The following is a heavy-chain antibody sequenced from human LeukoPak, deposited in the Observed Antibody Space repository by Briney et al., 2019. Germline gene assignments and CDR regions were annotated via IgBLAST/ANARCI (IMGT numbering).Heavy chain of an antibody. J-gene: IGHJ3*02. Sequence: SETLSLTCTVSGGSINKYYWSWIRQPAGKGLEWIGRIYTSGSTNYNPSPESRVTISVDTSKNQFSLKLSSVTAADAAVYYCARAPYSLIQLSLVGGVFDIWGQGTMVTVSS. CDR2: IYTSGST. CDR3: ARAPYSLIQLSLVGGVFDI. CDR1: GGSINKYY. V-gene: IGHV4-4*07. D-gene: IGHD5-18*01.